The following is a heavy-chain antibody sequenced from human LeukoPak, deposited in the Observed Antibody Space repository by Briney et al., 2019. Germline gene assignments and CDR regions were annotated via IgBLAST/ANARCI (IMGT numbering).Heavy chain of an antibody. CDR2: ISGSGGST. J-gene: IGHJ4*02. V-gene: IGHV3-23*01. CDR1: GFTFSSYA. Sequence: PGGSLRLSCAASGFTFSSYAMSWVRQAPGKGLEWVSAISGSGGSTYYADSVKGRFTISRDNSKNTLYLQMNSLRAEDTAVYYCAKVGTVRGVTPHYFDYWGQGTLVTVSS. CDR3: AKVGTVRGVTPHYFDY. D-gene: IGHD3-10*01.